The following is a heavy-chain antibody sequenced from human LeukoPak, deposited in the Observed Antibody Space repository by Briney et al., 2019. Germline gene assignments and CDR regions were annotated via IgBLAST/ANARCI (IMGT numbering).Heavy chain of an antibody. Sequence: SETLSLTCTVSGYSISSGYYWSWIRQPPGKGLEWIGEINHSGSTNYNPSLKSRVTISVDTSKNQFSLKLSSVTAADTAVYYCARGLMKGYSYGYIYGRLFDPWGQGTLVTVSS. V-gene: IGHV4-38-2*02. D-gene: IGHD5-18*01. CDR2: INHSGST. J-gene: IGHJ5*02. CDR3: ARGLMKGYSYGYIYGRLFDP. CDR1: GYSISSGYY.